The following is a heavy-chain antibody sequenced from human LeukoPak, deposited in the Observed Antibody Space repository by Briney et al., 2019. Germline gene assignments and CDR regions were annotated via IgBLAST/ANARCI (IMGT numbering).Heavy chain of an antibody. CDR1: GSSLSSGSYY. D-gene: IGHD2-2*01. CDR3: ARERTYCISTGWFDGFYH. V-gene: IGHV4-61*02. CDR2: IYTSGST. Sequence: PSETLSLTCTVSGSSLSSGSYYWSWIRQPAGTGLDWIGRIYTSGSTNYNPSLKSRVTISVDTSKNQFSLKLSSVTAAHTAVHYCARERTYCISTGWFDGFYHSGEGTLVTVSS. J-gene: IGHJ4*02.